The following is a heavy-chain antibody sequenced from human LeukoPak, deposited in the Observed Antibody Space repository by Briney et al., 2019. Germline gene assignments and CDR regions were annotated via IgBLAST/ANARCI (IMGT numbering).Heavy chain of an antibody. CDR3: ARGDDSSGYYPIPGY. CDR2: ISSNGGST. D-gene: IGHD3-22*01. CDR1: GFTFSSYA. V-gene: IGHV3-64*01. J-gene: IGHJ4*02. Sequence: GGSLRLSCAASGFTFSSYAMHWVRQAPGKGLEYVSAISSNGGSTYYANSVKGRFTISRDNSKNTLYLQMNSLRAEDTAVYYCARGDDSSGYYPIPGYWGQGTLVTVSS.